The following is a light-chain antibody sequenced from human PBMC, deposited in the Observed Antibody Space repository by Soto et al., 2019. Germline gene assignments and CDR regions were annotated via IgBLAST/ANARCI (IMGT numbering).Light chain of an antibody. V-gene: IGLV2-14*01. CDR3: SSYTSSSTLGV. CDR2: DVS. CDR1: SSDVGGYNY. J-gene: IGLJ1*01. Sequence: QPVLTQPASVSGSHGQSITITCTGTSSDVGGYNYVSWYQQHPGKAPKLMIYDVSNRPSGVSNRFSGSKSGNTASLTISGLQAEDEADYYCSSYTSSSTLGVFGTGTKVTVL.